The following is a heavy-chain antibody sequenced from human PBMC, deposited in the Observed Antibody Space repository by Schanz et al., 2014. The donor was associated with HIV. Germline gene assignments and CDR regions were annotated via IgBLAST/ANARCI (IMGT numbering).Heavy chain of an antibody. J-gene: IGHJ4*02. CDR2: ILRLSGTP. CDR3: ARDRGGTADFDY. Sequence: QVQLVQSGAEVKKPGSSVKVSCKASGDTVDNYVISWVRQALGQGPEWMGGILRLSGTPTYAQEFQGRVTITADESTSTAYMELSSLRSEDTAVYYCARDRGGTADFDYWGQGTLVTVSS. CDR1: GDTVDNYV. D-gene: IGHD1-1*01. V-gene: IGHV1-69*01.